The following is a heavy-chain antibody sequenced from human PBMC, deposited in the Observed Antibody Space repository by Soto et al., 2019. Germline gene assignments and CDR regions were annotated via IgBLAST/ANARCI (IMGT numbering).Heavy chain of an antibody. CDR1: GLIFSNLW. Sequence: EVQLVESGGDLVQPGGSLRLSCAASGLIFSNLWMTWVRQAPGKGLEWVANIALDSTTRVYVDSVKGRFTISRDNARNSLYLQMSSLRVEDTAVYYCATIKPGGYDYFDSWGQGTQVTVSS. V-gene: IGHV3-7*01. CDR3: ATIKPGGYDYFDS. D-gene: IGHD2-8*02. J-gene: IGHJ4*02. CDR2: IALDSTTR.